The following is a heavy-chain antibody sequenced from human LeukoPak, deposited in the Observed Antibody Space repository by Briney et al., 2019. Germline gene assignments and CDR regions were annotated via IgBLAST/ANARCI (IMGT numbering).Heavy chain of an antibody. J-gene: IGHJ4*02. CDR3: ARARGYSYGPIDY. D-gene: IGHD5-18*01. Sequence: SETLSLTCTVSGGSISSSSYYWGWIRQPLGKGLEWVGSIYYSGSTYYNPSLKSRVTISVDTSKNQFSLKLSSVTAADTAVYYCARARGYSYGPIDYWGQGTLVTVSS. CDR1: GGSISSSSYY. CDR2: IYYSGST. V-gene: IGHV4-39*07.